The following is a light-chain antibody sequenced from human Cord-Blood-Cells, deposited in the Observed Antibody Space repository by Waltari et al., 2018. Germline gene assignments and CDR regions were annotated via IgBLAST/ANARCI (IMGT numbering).Light chain of an antibody. V-gene: IGLV2-8*01. J-gene: IGLJ1*01. CDR2: EVS. CDR3: SSYAGSNNYV. Sequence: QSALTQPPSASGSPGQSVTISCTGTSSDVGGYNYVSWYQQHPGKAPKLMIYEVSKRPSGVPERFSGSKSGNTASLTVSGLQAEDEADDYCSSYAGSNNYVFGTGTKVTVL. CDR1: SSDVGGYNY.